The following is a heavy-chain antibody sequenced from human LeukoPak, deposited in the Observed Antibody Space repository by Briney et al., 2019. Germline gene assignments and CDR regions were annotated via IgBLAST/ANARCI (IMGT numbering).Heavy chain of an antibody. J-gene: IGHJ4*02. CDR1: GYTFTNYA. V-gene: IGHV1-3*02. CDR2: SNAGNGNT. CDR3: ARGGDGDYDPNSAYRY. Sequence: ASVKVSCKASGYTFTNYAIHWVRQAPGQRLEWMGWSNAGNGNTKYSQEFQGRVTITRDTSASTAYMELSSLRSEDMAVYYCARGGDGDYDPNSAYRYWGQGTLVTVSS. D-gene: IGHD4-17*01.